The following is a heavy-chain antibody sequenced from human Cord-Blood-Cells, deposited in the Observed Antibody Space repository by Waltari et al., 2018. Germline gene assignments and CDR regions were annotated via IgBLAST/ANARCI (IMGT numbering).Heavy chain of an antibody. Sequence: QVQLQESGPGLVKPSETLSLTCNVSGGSISRYFWRWIRQPVGKGLEWIGRIYTSGSTNYNPSLKSRVTMSVDTSKNQFSLKLGSVTAADTAVYYCARVSEQLVDYYYYMDVWGKGTTVTVSS. CDR1: GGSISRYF. V-gene: IGHV4-4*07. J-gene: IGHJ6*03. CDR3: ARVSEQLVDYYYYMDV. CDR2: IYTSGST. D-gene: IGHD6-6*01.